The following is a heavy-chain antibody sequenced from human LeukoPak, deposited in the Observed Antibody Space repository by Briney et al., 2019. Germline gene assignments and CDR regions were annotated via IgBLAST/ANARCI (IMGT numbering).Heavy chain of an antibody. D-gene: IGHD3-10*01. J-gene: IGHJ4*02. Sequence: GGSLRLSCEVSGFSFSSYALSWVRQAPGRGLEWVSAISGSGGNTYYADFVKGRFTISRDNSQNTLFLQMSSLRADDTATYYCAEHYGSGTYYNYFTYCGRGTLVSVSS. CDR2: ISGSGGNT. V-gene: IGHV3-23*01. CDR3: AEHYGSGTYYNYFTY. CDR1: GFSFSSYA.